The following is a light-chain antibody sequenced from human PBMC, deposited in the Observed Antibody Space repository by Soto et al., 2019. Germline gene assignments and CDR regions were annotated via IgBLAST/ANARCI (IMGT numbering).Light chain of an antibody. CDR2: GAS. CDR1: QSVSSSS. J-gene: IGKJ2*01. V-gene: IGKV3-20*01. CDR3: QQYGISPLYT. Sequence: EIVLTQSPGTLSLSPGERAILSCRASQSVSSSSLAWYQQKPGQAPRLLIYGASSRATGIPDKFSGSGSGTDFTLTISRLEPEAFAVYYCQQYGISPLYTFGQGTKLEIK.